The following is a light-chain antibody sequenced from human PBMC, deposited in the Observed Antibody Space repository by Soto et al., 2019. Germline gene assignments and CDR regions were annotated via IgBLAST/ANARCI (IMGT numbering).Light chain of an antibody. J-gene: IGLJ3*02. CDR2: EVS. CDR1: SSDVGGYNY. CDR3: SSYTSTNTLV. Sequence: QSALTQPASVSGSPGQSITISCTGTSSDVGGYNYVSWYQQYPGKAPKLMIYEVSYRPSGVSNRFSGSKYGNTASLTISGLRSEDEADYYCSSYTSTNTLVFGGGTKLTVL. V-gene: IGLV2-14*01.